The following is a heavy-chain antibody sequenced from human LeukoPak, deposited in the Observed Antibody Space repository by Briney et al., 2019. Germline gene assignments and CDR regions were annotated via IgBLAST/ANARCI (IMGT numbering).Heavy chain of an antibody. D-gene: IGHD3-22*01. Sequence: GGSLRLSCAASGFTFSSYAMHWVRQAPGKGLEWVAVISYDGSNKYYADSVKGRFTISRDNSKNTLYLQMNSLRAEDTAVYYCARAGIVVITTSDAFDIWGQGTMVTVSS. CDR2: ISYDGSNK. V-gene: IGHV3-30-3*01. CDR1: GFTFSSYA. J-gene: IGHJ3*02. CDR3: ARAGIVVITTSDAFDI.